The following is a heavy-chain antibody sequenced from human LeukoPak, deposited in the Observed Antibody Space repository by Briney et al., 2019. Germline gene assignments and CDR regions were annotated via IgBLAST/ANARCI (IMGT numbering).Heavy chain of an antibody. CDR2: FSGSGGNT. CDR1: GFTFSSYA. D-gene: IGHD3-3*01. J-gene: IGHJ4*02. CDR3: ARSKTYYDFWSGPVDY. Sequence: PGGSLRLSCAASGFTFSSYAMSWVRQAPGKGLEWVSTFSGSGGNTYYADSVKGRFTISRDNAKNTLYLQMNSLRAEDTAVYYCARSKTYYDFWSGPVDYWGQGTLVTVSS. V-gene: IGHV3-23*01.